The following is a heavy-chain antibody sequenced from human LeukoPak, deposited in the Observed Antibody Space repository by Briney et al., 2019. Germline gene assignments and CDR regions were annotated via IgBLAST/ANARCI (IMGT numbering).Heavy chain of an antibody. V-gene: IGHV1-8*01. CDR2: MNPNSGNT. Sequence: GASVKVSCKASGYTFTSYDLNWPRQVTAPGIEWLGWMNPNSGNTGYAQKFQRRVTMTRNTSISTAYMELSSLRSEDTAVYYCARVGGSGSYLYYYYGMDVWGQGTTVTVSS. D-gene: IGHD3-10*01. CDR3: ARVGGSGSYLYYYYGMDV. J-gene: IGHJ6*02. CDR1: GYTFTSYD.